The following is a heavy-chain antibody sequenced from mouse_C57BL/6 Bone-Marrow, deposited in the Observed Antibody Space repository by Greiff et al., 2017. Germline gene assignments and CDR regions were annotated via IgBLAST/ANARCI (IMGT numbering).Heavy chain of an antibody. Sequence: EVQVVESGGCLVKPGGSLKLSCAASGFTFSSYAMSWVRQTPEKRLEWVATISDGGSYTYYPDNVQGRFPISRENAKTNLYLQMSHLEAEDTAMYYCARDRWLRLFAYWGQGTTLTVSS. V-gene: IGHV5-4*01. D-gene: IGHD2-2*01. CDR1: GFTFSSYA. J-gene: IGHJ2*01. CDR2: ISDGGSYT. CDR3: ARDRWLRLFAY.